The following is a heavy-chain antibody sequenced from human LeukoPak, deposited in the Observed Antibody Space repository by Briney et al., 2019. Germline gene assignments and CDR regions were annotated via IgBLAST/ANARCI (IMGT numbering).Heavy chain of an antibody. CDR1: GFTFSNAW. Sequence: GGSLRLSCAASGFTFSNAWMSWVRQAPGKRLEWVGRIKSKTDGGTTDYAAPVKGRFTISRDDSKNTLYLQMNSLKTEDTAVYYCTTEDYYGSGSFDYWGQGTLVTVSS. D-gene: IGHD3-10*01. V-gene: IGHV3-15*01. CDR3: TTEDYYGSGSFDY. J-gene: IGHJ4*02. CDR2: IKSKTDGGTT.